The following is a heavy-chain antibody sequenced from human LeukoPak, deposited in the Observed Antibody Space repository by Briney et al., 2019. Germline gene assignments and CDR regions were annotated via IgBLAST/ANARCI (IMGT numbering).Heavy chain of an antibody. CDR1: GFSFTRSA. Sequence: ASVKVACKASGFSFTRSAMQWVRQARGQRLEWIGWIVVGSGNTNYAQKFQERVTITRDMSTSTAYMELSSLRSEDTAVYYCTGNYYGSGSYADFDYWGQGTLVTVSS. CDR3: TGNYYGSGSYADFDY. J-gene: IGHJ4*02. V-gene: IGHV1-58*02. D-gene: IGHD3-10*01. CDR2: IVVGSGNT.